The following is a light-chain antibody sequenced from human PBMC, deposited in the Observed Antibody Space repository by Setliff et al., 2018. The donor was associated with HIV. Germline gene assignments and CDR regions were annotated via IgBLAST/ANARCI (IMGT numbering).Light chain of an antibody. CDR2: DNN. Sequence: QSALTQPASVSGSPGQSITISCTGTSSDVGGYNYVSWYQQLPGTAPKLLIYDNNQRPSGIPDRFSGSKSGTSATLGITGLQTGDEADYYCGTWDNSLSAGVFGGGNKVTVL. CDR3: GTWDNSLSAGV. J-gene: IGLJ2*01. CDR1: SSDVGGYNY. V-gene: IGLV1-51*01.